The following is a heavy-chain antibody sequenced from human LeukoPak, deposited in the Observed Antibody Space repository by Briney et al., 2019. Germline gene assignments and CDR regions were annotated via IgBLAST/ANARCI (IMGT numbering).Heavy chain of an antibody. CDR1: GFTFTSSA. V-gene: IGHV1-58*01. J-gene: IGHJ5*02. D-gene: IGHD1-26*01. CDR3: ASVGKHGSYARRSWLVP. CDR2: IVVGSGNT. Sequence: GASVKVSCKASGFTFTSSAVQWVRQARGQRLEWIGWIVVGSGNTNYAQKFQGRVTITADESTSTAYMELSSLRSEDTAVYYCASVGKHGSYARRSWLVPWGQGTLATVSS.